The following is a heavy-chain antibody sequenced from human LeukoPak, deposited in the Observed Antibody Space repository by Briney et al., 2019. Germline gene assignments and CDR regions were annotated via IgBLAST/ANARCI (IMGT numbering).Heavy chain of an antibody. J-gene: IGHJ4*02. CDR1: GGSISSYY. CDR3: ARGASSSWYRGFDY. CDR2: IYYSGST. Sequence: SETLSLTCTVSGGSISSYYWSWIRQPPGKGLEWIGSIYYSGSTNYNPSLKSRVTISVDTSKNQFSLKLSSVTAADTAVYYCARGASSSWYRGFDYWGQGTLVTVSS. V-gene: IGHV4-59*01. D-gene: IGHD6-13*01.